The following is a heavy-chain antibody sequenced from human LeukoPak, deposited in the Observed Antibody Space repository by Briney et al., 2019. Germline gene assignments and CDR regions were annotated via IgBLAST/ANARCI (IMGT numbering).Heavy chain of an antibody. J-gene: IGHJ3*01. CDR1: GFIFGDYG. Sequence: PGGSLRLSCAASGFIFGDYGMSWVRHAPGKGLEWVSGINWNSDRIGYADSVKGRFTISRDNAKNSLYMQMNSVRAEDTALYYCARASYYYDTSGLGAFDVWGQGTTVVVSS. CDR3: ARASYYYDTSGLGAFDV. V-gene: IGHV3-9*01. D-gene: IGHD3-22*01. CDR2: INWNSDRI.